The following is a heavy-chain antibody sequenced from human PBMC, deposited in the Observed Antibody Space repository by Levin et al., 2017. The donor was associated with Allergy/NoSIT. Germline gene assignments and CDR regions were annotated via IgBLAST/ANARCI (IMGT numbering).Heavy chain of an antibody. CDR1: GFSLSNARMG. J-gene: IGHJ4*02. CDR2: IFSNDEK. CDR3: ARTMDFWSGYQYGYYFDY. D-gene: IGHD3-3*01. V-gene: IGHV2-26*01. Sequence: SGPTLVKPTETLTLTCTVSGFSLSNARMGVSWIRQPPGKALEWLAHIFSNDEKSYSTSLKSRLTISKDTSKSQVVLTMTNMDPVDTATYYCARTMDFWSGYQYGYYFDYWGQGTLVTVSS.